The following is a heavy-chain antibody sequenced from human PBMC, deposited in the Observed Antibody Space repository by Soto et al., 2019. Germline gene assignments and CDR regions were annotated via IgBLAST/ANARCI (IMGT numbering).Heavy chain of an antibody. J-gene: IGHJ4*02. Sequence: ASVKVSCKASGYTFTGSYMHWMRQAPGQGLEWMGWINPNSGGTNYAQKFQGWVTMTRDTSISTAYMELSRLRSDDTAVYYCARGPNYDILTGYSYYFDYWGQGTLVTVSS. D-gene: IGHD3-9*01. CDR3: ARGPNYDILTGYSYYFDY. CDR1: GYTFTGSY. CDR2: INPNSGGT. V-gene: IGHV1-2*04.